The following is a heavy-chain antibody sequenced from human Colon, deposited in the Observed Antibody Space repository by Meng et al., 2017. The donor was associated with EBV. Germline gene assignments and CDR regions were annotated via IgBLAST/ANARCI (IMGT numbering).Heavy chain of an antibody. CDR2: IHHSGSA. CDR1: GGAMSSGNYY. Sequence: QGQLQRSGPGLVEPSQTLSLTCTVSGGAMSSGNYYWSWIRQPPGKGLEWIGYIHHSGSAYYNPSLKSRVSISVDTSKNQFSLNLNSMTAADTAVYYCASFDHIPRRNYFDYWGQGTLVTVSS. D-gene: IGHD2-21*01. V-gene: IGHV4-30-4*01. CDR3: ASFDHIPRRNYFDY. J-gene: IGHJ4*02.